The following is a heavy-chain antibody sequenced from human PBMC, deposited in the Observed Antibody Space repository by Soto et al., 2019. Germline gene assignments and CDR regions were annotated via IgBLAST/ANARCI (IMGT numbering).Heavy chain of an antibody. J-gene: IGHJ4*02. D-gene: IGHD3-22*01. CDR2: VSVSGGTT. V-gene: IGHV3-23*01. CDR3: AKGLYYYDSSGYRLFDY. CDR1: GFMFNNYA. Sequence: GGSLRLSCAASGFMFNNYAMSWVRQSPGKGLEWVSTVSVSGGTTYYADSLKGRFTISRDNSKKTVYLQMNRLRADDTAIYYCAKGLYYYDSSGYRLFDYWGQGTLVTVSS.